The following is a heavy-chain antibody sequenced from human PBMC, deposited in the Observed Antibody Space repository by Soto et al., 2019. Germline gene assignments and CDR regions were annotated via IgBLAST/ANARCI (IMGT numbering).Heavy chain of an antibody. CDR1: GFTFTSSA. Sequence: ASVKVSCKASGFTFTSSAVQWVRQARGQRLEWIGWIVVGSGNTNYAQKFQERVTITRDVSTSTAYMELSSLRSEDTAVYYCAAEGVVPAAINYYYYGMDVWGQGTTVTVSS. J-gene: IGHJ6*02. D-gene: IGHD2-2*01. V-gene: IGHV1-58*01. CDR3: AAEGVVPAAINYYYYGMDV. CDR2: IVVGSGNT.